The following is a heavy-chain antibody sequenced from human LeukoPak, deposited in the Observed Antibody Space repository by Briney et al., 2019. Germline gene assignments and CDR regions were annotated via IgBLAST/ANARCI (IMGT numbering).Heavy chain of an antibody. CDR2: IYYSGST. V-gene: IGHV4-39*01. J-gene: IGHJ4*02. CDR3: ARPGDYYDSSGYFY. D-gene: IGHD3-22*01. Sequence: SETLSLTCTVSGGSISSSSYYWGWIRQPPGKGLEWIGSIYYSGSTYYNPSLKRQVTISVDTSKNQFSLQLSSVTAADTAVYYCARPGDYYDSSGYFYWGQGTLVTVSS. CDR1: GGSISSSSYY.